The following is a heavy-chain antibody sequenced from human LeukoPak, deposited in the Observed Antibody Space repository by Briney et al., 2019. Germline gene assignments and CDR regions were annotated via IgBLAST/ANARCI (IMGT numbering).Heavy chain of an antibody. CDR3: ARDTAPSRWFDP. V-gene: IGHV4-61*02. D-gene: IGHD4-17*01. J-gene: IGHJ5*02. CDR2: IYTSGST. CDR1: GGSISSGSYY. Sequence: SETLSLTCTVSGGSISSGSYYWSWIRQPAGKGLEWIGRIYTSGSTNYNPSLKSRVTIPVDTSKNQFSLKLSSVTAADAAVYYFARDTAPSRWFDPWGQGTLVTVSS.